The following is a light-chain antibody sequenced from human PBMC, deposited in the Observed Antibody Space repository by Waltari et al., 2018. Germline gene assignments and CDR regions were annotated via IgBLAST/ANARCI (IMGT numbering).Light chain of an antibody. J-gene: IGKJ1*01. Sequence: EIVLTQSPGTLSLSPGERATLSCRASQSVSSSYLAWYQQKPGQAPRLRIYGASSRATGIPYRFSGSGSGTDFTLTISRLEPEDFAVYYCQQYGSSPWTFGQGTKVEIK. CDR3: QQYGSSPWT. V-gene: IGKV3-20*01. CDR1: QSVSSSY. CDR2: GAS.